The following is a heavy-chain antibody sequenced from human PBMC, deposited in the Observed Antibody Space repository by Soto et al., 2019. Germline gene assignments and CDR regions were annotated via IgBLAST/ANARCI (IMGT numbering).Heavy chain of an antibody. CDR3: AKNRATGYDPFDY. V-gene: IGHV3-48*01. J-gene: IGHJ4*02. CDR2: ISSSSSTI. D-gene: IGHD5-12*01. CDR1: GFTFSSYS. Sequence: PGGSLRLSCAASGFTFSSYSMNWVRQAPGKGLEWVSYISSSSSTIYYADSVKGRFTISRDNAKNTLYLQMNSLRVDDTAVYYCAKNRATGYDPFDYWGQGSLVTVSS.